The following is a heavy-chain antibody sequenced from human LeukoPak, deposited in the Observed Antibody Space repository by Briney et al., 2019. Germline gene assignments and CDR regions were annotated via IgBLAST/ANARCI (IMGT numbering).Heavy chain of an antibody. D-gene: IGHD3-16*01. CDR2: IWCDGSNK. CDR1: VFTFSSYG. CDR3: ASWANGMDF. V-gene: IGHV3-33*01. J-gene: IGHJ6*02. Sequence: QAGRSLRLSCAASVFTFSSYGMHWVRQAPGKGLEWVAVIWCDGSNKYYADSVKGGYTISRDNSKNTLYLQMNSLRAEDTAVYYCASWANGMDFWGQGTTVTVSS.